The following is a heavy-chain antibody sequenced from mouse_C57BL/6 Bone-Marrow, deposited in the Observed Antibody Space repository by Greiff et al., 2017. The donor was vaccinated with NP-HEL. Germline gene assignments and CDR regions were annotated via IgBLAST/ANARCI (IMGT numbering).Heavy chain of an antibody. CDR2: ISSGGSYT. Sequence: EVKLVESGGDLVKPGGSLKLSCAASGFTFSSYGMSWVRQTPDKRLEWVATISSGGSYTYYPASVKGRFTISIDNAKNTLYLQMSSLKSEDTAMYYCARQGPYAMDYGGQGTSVTVSS. CDR3: ARQGPYAMDY. CDR1: GFTFSSYG. J-gene: IGHJ4*01. V-gene: IGHV5-6*01.